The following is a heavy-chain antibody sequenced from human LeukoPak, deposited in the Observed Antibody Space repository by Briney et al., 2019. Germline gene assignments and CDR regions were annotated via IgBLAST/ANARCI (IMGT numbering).Heavy chain of an antibody. J-gene: IGHJ6*03. CDR1: GFTFTSYW. CDR3: ARDTGSSYDFWSGYYTAYYYYDMDV. Sequence: PGGSLRLSCAASGFTFTSYWISWVRQAPGKGLEWVANIKQDGSEKYYVDSVKVRFTIYRDNAKNSLYMQMNSLRAEDTAVYYCARDTGSSYDFWSGYYTAYYYYDMDVGGKGTTVTVSS. D-gene: IGHD3-3*01. V-gene: IGHV3-7*01. CDR2: IKQDGSEK.